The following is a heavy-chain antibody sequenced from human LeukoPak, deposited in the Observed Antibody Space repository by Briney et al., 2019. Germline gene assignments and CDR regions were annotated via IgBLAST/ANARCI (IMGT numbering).Heavy chain of an antibody. CDR2: ITGSGTT. V-gene: IGHV3-23*01. Sequence: GGSLRLSCAASGFTFSNYAMSWVRQAPGKGLEWVSSITGSGTTYYADSVKGRFTISRDNSKNTLYLQMNSLRAEDTAVYYCAKANRITIFGVVITGLDYWGQGTLVTVSS. CDR1: GFTFSNYA. J-gene: IGHJ4*02. D-gene: IGHD3-3*01. CDR3: AKANRITIFGVVITGLDY.